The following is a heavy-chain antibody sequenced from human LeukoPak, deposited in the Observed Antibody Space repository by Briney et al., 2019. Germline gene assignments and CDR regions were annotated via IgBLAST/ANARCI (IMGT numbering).Heavy chain of an antibody. V-gene: IGHV4-4*07. CDR3: ARGPYSYDSSGAFDI. Sequence: SETLSLTCTVSGGSINTYYWSWIRQPAGKGLEYIGRIYTSGSTNYNPSLKSRVTMSVDTSKNQFSLKLSSVTAADTAVYFCARGPYSYDSSGAFDIWGQGTMVTVSS. CDR2: IYTSGST. CDR1: GGSINTYY. D-gene: IGHD3-22*01. J-gene: IGHJ3*02.